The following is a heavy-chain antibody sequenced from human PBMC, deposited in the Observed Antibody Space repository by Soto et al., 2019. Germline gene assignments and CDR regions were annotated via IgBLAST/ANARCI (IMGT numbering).Heavy chain of an antibody. D-gene: IGHD3-3*01. CDR2: IKSDGTTA. CDR3: AKPRSSLEWPPFDP. Sequence: QVKLVESGGGVVQPGRSRRLSCVTSGFTFRSYGMHWVRQSPDKGLEWVAVIKSDGTTADYIESVKGRFFISRDNSKKTVYLQMNNLRPEDTGIYYCAKPRSSLEWPPFDPWGKGNLVTVSS. V-gene: IGHV3-30-3*02. J-gene: IGHJ5*02. CDR1: GFTFRSYG.